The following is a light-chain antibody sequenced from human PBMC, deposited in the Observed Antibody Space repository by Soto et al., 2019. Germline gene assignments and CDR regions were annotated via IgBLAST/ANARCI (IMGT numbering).Light chain of an antibody. V-gene: IGLV2-14*01. Sequence: QSALTQPASVSGSPGQSITISCTGSTSDIGDQNYVSWYQQYPGKAPRLMISEVSDRPSGVSTRFSGSKSGNTASLTISGLQADDEADYYCSSWTRTSTVVFGGGTKVTVL. CDR3: SSWTRTSTVV. CDR1: TSDIGDQNY. CDR2: EVS. J-gene: IGLJ2*01.